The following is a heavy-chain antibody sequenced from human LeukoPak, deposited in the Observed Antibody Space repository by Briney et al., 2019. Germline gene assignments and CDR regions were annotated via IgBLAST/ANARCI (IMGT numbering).Heavy chain of an antibody. D-gene: IGHD2-15*01. CDR2: IYTSGST. V-gene: IGHV4-4*07. Sequence: PSETLSLTCTVSGGSISSYYWSWIRQPAGKGLEWIGRIYTSGSTNYNPSLKSRVTISVDTSKNQFSLKLSSVTAADTAVYYCARGHYCSGGSCSLDPWGQGTLVTVSS. CDR1: GGSISSYY. J-gene: IGHJ5*02. CDR3: ARGHYCSGGSCSLDP.